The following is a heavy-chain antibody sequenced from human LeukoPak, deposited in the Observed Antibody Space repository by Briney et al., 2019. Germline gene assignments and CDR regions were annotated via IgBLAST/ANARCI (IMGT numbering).Heavy chain of an antibody. J-gene: IGHJ3*02. CDR3: ARAYGYCSSTSCYNAFDI. V-gene: IGHV3-20*04. CDR1: GFTFDDYG. CDR2: INWNGGST. D-gene: IGHD2-2*02. Sequence: RAGGSLRLSCAASGFTFDDYGMSWVRQAPGKGLEWVSGINWNGGSTGYTDSVKGRFTISRDNAKNSLYLQMNSLRAEDTALYYCARAYGYCSSTSCYNAFDIWGQGTMVTVS.